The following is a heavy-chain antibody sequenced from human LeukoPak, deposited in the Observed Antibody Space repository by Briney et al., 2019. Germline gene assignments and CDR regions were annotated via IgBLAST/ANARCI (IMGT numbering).Heavy chain of an antibody. CDR3: AGHQMIEVVITPDWYFDL. D-gene: IGHD3-22*01. CDR2: IYYSGSP. V-gene: IGHV4-59*08. Sequence: SETLSLTCTVSGVSISSYYWSWLRQPPGKGLEWIGYIYYSGSPHYNPSLKSRVTISVDTSKNQFSLKLSSVTAADTAVYYCAGHQMIEVVITPDWYFDLWGRGTLVTVSS. J-gene: IGHJ2*01. CDR1: GVSISSYY.